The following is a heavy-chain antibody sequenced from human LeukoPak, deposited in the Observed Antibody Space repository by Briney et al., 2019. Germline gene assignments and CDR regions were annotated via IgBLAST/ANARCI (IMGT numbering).Heavy chain of an antibody. CDR1: GASISSRDCY. CDR3: ARETRISYSYFHY. D-gene: IGHD5-18*01. V-gene: IGHV4-31*03. CDR2: IHYSGST. Sequence: PSQTLSLTCTVSGASISSRDCYWSWIRQPPGKGLEWIGYIHYSGSTYYNPSLKSRVTISVDTSKNQFSLKLNSVTAADTAVYYCARETRISYSYFHYWGQGTLVTVSS. J-gene: IGHJ4*02.